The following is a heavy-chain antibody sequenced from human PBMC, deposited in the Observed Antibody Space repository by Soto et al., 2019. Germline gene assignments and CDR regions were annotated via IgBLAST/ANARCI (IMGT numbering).Heavy chain of an antibody. Sequence: LRLSCAASGFTFSSYSMNWVRQAPGKGLEWVSSISSSSSYIYYADSVKGRFTISRDNAKNSLYLEMNSLRAEDTAVYYCARESEDLTSNFDYWGQGTLVTVSS. CDR2: ISSSSSYI. CDR3: ARESEDLTSNFDY. J-gene: IGHJ4*02. V-gene: IGHV3-21*01. CDR1: GFTFSSYS.